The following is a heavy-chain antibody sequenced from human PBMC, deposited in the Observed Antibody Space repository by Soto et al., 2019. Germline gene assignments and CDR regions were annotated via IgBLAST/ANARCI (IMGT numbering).Heavy chain of an antibody. CDR3: ARVVEATVTADY. CDR2: ISAYNGNT. J-gene: IGHJ4*02. CDR1: GYTFPTYG. D-gene: IGHD4-17*01. Sequence: QVQLVQSGAEVKKPGASVKVSCKASGYTFPTYGISWVRQAPGQGLEWMGWISAYNGNTNYAQSLQGRVTMTTDTSTSTAFMDLRSLTSDDTAVYYCARVVEATVTADYWGQGTLVAVSS. V-gene: IGHV1-18*01.